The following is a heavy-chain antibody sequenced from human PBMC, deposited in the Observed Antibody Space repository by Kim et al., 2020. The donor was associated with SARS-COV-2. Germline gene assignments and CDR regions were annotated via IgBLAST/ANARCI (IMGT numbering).Heavy chain of an antibody. CDR1: GFTFSSYG. D-gene: IGHD1-26*01. CDR3: ARDTGSYLQDY. CDR2: IWYDGSNK. J-gene: IGHJ4*02. V-gene: IGHV3-33*01. Sequence: GGSLRLSCVASGFTFSSYGMHWVRQAPGKGLEWVAVIWYDGSNKYYADSVKGRFTISRDNSKNTLYLQMNSLRAEDTAVYYCARDTGSYLQDYWGQGTLVTVSS.